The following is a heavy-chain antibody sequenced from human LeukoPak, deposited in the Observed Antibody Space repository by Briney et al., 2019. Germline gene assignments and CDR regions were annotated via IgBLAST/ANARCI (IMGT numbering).Heavy chain of an antibody. Sequence: PSETLSLTCTVSGGSINTYYWSWIRQPPGKGLEWLGYIYSDGSTNYNPSLKSRLTISVDTSKNQFSLKLSSVTAADTAVYYCASHVAGAGYFDYWGQGTLVTVSS. CDR1: GGSINTYY. J-gene: IGHJ4*02. D-gene: IGHD6-19*01. CDR3: ASHVAGAGYFDY. V-gene: IGHV4-59*12. CDR2: IYSDGST.